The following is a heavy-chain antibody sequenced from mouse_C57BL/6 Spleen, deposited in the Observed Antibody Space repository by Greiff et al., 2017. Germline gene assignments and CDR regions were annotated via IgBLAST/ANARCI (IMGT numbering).Heavy chain of an antibody. CDR1: GFTFSSYA. J-gene: IGHJ4*01. V-gene: IGHV5-4*01. D-gene: IGHD2-5*01. CDR2: ISDGGSYT. CDR3: AREDSNLYYYAMDY. Sequence: EVMLVESGGGLVKPGGSLKLSCAASGFTFSSYAMSWVRQTPEKRLEWVATISDGGSYTYYPDNVKGRFTISRDNAKNNLYLQMSHLKSEDTAMYYCAREDSNLYYYAMDYWGQGTSVTVSS.